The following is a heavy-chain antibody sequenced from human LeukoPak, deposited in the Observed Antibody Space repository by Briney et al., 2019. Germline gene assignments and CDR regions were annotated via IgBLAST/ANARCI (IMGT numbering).Heavy chain of an antibody. CDR2: INPNSGGT. V-gene: IGHV1-2*02. CDR3: ARPTYYDFWSGYRHDAFDI. D-gene: IGHD3-3*01. CDR1: GYTFTGYY. J-gene: IGHJ3*02. Sequence: GASVKVSCKASGYTFTGYYIRWVRQAPGQGLEWMGWINPNSGGTNYAQKFQGRVTMTRDTSISTAYMELSRLRSDDTAVYYCARPTYYDFWSGYRHDAFDIWGQGTMVTVSS.